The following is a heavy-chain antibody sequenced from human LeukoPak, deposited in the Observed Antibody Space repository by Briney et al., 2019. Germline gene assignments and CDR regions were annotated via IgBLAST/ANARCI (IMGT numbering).Heavy chain of an antibody. V-gene: IGHV1-69*13. Sequence: GASVKVSCKASGGTFSSYAISWVRQAPGQGLEWMGGIIPIFGTANYAQKFQGRVTITADESTSTAYMELSSLRSEDTAVYYCASHRRGGTTQSDNLFPDYYYYYGMDVWGQGTTVTVSS. D-gene: IGHD1-1*01. J-gene: IGHJ6*02. CDR3: ASHRRGGTTQSDNLFPDYYYYYGMDV. CDR2: IIPIFGTA. CDR1: GGTFSSYA.